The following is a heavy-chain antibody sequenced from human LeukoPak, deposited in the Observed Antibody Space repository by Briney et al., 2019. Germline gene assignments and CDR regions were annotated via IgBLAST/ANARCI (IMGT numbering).Heavy chain of an antibody. V-gene: IGHV3-21*01. CDR3: ARDDYYDSSGYYSPPPN. J-gene: IGHJ4*02. CDR1: GFTFSSYS. Sequence: GVSLRLSCAASGFTFSSYSMNWVRQAPGKGLEWVSSISSSSSYIYYADSVKGRFTISRDNAKNSLYLQMNSLRAEDTAVYYCARDDYYDSSGYYSPPPNWGQGTLVTVSS. D-gene: IGHD3-22*01. CDR2: ISSSSSYI.